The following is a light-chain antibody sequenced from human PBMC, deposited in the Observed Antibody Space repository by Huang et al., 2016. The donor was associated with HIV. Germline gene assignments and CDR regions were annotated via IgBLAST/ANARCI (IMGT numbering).Light chain of an antibody. CDR1: QSVGSK. Sequence: DTVMTQTPATLSVSPGARATLSCRASQSVGSKVAWFQQKPGQAPRTLIHGASTRATGIPARFSGSGSGTEFTLTISSLQSEDFAVYYCQQYNNWPYTFGQGTKLEIK. J-gene: IGKJ2*01. CDR3: QQYNNWPYT. CDR2: GAS. V-gene: IGKV3-15*01.